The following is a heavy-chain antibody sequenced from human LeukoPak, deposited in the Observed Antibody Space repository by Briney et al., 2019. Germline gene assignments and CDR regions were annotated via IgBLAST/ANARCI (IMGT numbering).Heavy chain of an antibody. V-gene: IGHV3-30-3*01. CDR1: GFTFSSYA. CDR3: ARAPTSTAKGYYFDY. D-gene: IGHD4-17*01. Sequence: GGSLRLSCAASGFTFSSYAMHWVRQAPGKGLEWVAVISYDGSNKYYADSVKGRFTISRDNSKNTLYLQMNSLRAEDTAVYYCARAPTSTAKGYYFDYWGQGTLVTVSS. CDR2: ISYDGSNK. J-gene: IGHJ4*02.